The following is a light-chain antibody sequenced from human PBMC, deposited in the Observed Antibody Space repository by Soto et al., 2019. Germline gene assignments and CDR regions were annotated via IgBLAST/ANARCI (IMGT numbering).Light chain of an antibody. J-gene: IGLJ2*01. CDR1: SSDVGGYIY. Sequence: QSVLTQPASVSGSPGQSITISCTGTSSDVGGYIYVSWYQHHPGKAPKLIIYEATNRPSGVSNRFSGSRSENTASLTISGLQAEDEAIYYCSSYSTPTQVVFFGGGTQLTVL. CDR3: SSYSTPTQVVF. CDR2: EAT. V-gene: IGLV2-14*01.